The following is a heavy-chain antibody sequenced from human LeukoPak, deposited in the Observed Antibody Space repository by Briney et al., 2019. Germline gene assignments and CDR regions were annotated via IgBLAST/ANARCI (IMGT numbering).Heavy chain of an antibody. V-gene: IGHV3-23*01. CDR2: ISPSGDNI. CDR3: ARDPSAFAGYFDF. J-gene: IGHJ4*02. CDR1: GFSFNTYA. Sequence: GGSLRLSCAASGFSFNTYAMSWVRQAPGKGLEWVSAISPSGDNIYYADSVKGRFTISRDNAKNTLYLQMNSLRAEDTAVYLCARDPSAFAGYFDFWGQGTLVTASS. D-gene: IGHD3-10*01.